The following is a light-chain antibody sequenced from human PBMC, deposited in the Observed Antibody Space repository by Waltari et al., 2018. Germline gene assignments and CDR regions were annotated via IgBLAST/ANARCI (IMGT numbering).Light chain of an antibody. CDR2: CAS. CDR1: QDISNQ. J-gene: IGKJ5*01. CDR3: QETNTFPIT. V-gene: IGKV1D-12*01. Sequence: DIQMTQSPSSVSESVGHTVTITCRASQDISNQLTWYQQKPGKAPKFLIYCASTLESGVPSRFSGSGSGTDFTLTVRSLQPEDFATYYCQETNTFPITFGQGTRLEIK.